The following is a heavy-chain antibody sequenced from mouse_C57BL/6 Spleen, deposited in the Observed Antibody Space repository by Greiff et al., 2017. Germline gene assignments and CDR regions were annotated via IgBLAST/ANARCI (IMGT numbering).Heavy chain of an antibody. CDR2: IDPETGGT. CDR3: TRDYRNDDRFAY. J-gene: IGHJ3*01. CDR1: GYTFTDYE. D-gene: IGHD2-14*01. V-gene: IGHV1-15*01. Sequence: QVQLKQSGAELVRPGASVTLSCKASGYTFTDYEMHWVKQPPVHGLEWIGAIDPETGGTAYNQPFNGKAILTADKSSSTAYMELRSLTSEDAATYYCTRDYRNDDRFAYWGQGTLVTGSA.